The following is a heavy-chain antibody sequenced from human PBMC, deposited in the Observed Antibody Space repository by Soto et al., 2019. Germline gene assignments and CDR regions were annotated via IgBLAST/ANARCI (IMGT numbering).Heavy chain of an antibody. D-gene: IGHD3-10*01. CDR3: TSGLWFGELAIFDY. CDR1: GFTFSGSA. CDR2: IRSKANSYAT. J-gene: IGHJ4*02. Sequence: PGGSLRLSCAASGFTFSGSAMHWVRQASGKGLEWVGRIRSKANSYATAYAASVKGRFTISRDDSKNTAYLQMNSLKTEDTAVYYCTSGLWFGELAIFDYWGQGTLVTVSS. V-gene: IGHV3-73*01.